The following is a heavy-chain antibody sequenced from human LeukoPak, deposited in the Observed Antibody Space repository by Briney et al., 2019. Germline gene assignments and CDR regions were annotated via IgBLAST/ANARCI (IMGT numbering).Heavy chain of an antibody. CDR2: INHSGST. CDR1: GGSFSGYY. D-gene: IGHD3-22*01. V-gene: IGHV4-34*01. Sequence: SETLSLTCAVYGGSFSGYYWSWIRQPPGKGLEWIGEINHSGSTNYNPSLKSRVTTSVDASKNQFSLKLRSVTAADTAVYFCARVPPYYYDSSGHFVSAFDIWGQGTMVTVSS. J-gene: IGHJ3*02. CDR3: ARVPPYYYDSSGHFVSAFDI.